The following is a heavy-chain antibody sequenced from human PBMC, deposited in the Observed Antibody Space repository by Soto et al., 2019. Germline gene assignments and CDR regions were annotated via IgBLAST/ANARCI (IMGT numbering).Heavy chain of an antibody. CDR2: IIPVFGTA. J-gene: IGHJ4*02. CDR1: GGTFSTCA. D-gene: IGHD3-22*01. V-gene: IGHV1-69*13. Sequence: SVKVSCKLSGGTFSTCALSWVRQAPGQGLEWMGGIIPVFGTAHYAQNFQGRATITADESTSTAYMELNSLISEDTAVYFCARALEEYYYDSSGYYSGYWGQGTLVTVSS. CDR3: ARALEEYYYDSSGYYSGY.